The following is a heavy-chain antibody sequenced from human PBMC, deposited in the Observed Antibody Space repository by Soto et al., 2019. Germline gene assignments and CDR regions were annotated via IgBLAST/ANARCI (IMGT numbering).Heavy chain of an antibody. CDR2: INHSGST. CDR1: GGSFSGYY. Sequence: SETLSLTCAVYGGSFSGYYWSWIRQPPGKGLEWIGEINHSGSTNYNPSLKSRVTISVDTSKNQFSLKLSSVTAADTAVYYCARVRLGRHNPKHAFDIWGQGTMVTVSS. D-gene: IGHD3-10*01. CDR3: ARVRLGRHNPKHAFDI. V-gene: IGHV4-34*01. J-gene: IGHJ3*02.